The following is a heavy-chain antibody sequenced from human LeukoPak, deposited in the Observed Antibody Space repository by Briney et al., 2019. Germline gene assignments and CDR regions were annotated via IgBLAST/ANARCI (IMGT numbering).Heavy chain of an antibody. V-gene: IGHV4-38-2*01. D-gene: IGHD3-3*01. CDR3: ASWRGYVDSWSGPFDY. Sequence: PSETLSLTCAVSGYCISSTYFWGWVRQPPGKGLQWIGNIYYSGSTYYNPSLKSRVTISVDTSKNQFSLKLSSVTAADTAVYYCASWRGYVDSWSGPFDYWGQGTLVTVSS. J-gene: IGHJ4*02. CDR1: GYCISSTYF. CDR2: IYYSGST.